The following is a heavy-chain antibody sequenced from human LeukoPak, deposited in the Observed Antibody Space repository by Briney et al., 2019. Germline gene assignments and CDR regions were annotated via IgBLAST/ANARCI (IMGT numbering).Heavy chain of an antibody. CDR2: INPNSGGT. CDR1: GYTFTGYY. J-gene: IGHJ4*02. V-gene: IGHV1-2*02. D-gene: IGHD3-22*01. Sequence: ALVKVSCKASGYTFTGYYMHWVRQAPGQGLEWMGWINPNSGGTNYAQKFQGRVTMTRDTSISTAYMELSRLRSDDTAVYYCARDDSSGYPPFDYWGQGTLVTVSS. CDR3: ARDDSSGYPPFDY.